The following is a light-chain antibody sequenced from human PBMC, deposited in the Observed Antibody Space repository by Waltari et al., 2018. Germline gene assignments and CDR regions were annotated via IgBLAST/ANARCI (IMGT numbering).Light chain of an antibody. J-gene: IGKJ4*01. Sequence: DIQLTQSPSSLSASAGERVTITCRASQTIVRSLNWYQQQPGKAPKLLIYAASNLQSGVPSRFRGSGSGTDFTLTIASLQPEDFATYYCQQSFTTPTFGGGTTVDIK. CDR2: AAS. V-gene: IGKV1-39*01. CDR1: QTIVRS. CDR3: QQSFTTPT.